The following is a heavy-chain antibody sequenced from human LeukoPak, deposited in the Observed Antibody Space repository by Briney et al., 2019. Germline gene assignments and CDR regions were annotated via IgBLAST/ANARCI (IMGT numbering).Heavy chain of an antibody. D-gene: IGHD2-21*02. CDR2: IYPGDSDT. CDR3: ARPAYCGGDCYSVLGI. Sequence: GESLKISCKGSGYSFTSYWIGWVRQMPGKGLEWMGIIYPGDSDTRYSPSFQGQVTISADKSISTAYLHWSSLKASDTAMYYCARPAYCGGDCYSVLGIWGQGTMVTVSS. CDR1: GYSFTSYW. J-gene: IGHJ3*02. V-gene: IGHV5-51*01.